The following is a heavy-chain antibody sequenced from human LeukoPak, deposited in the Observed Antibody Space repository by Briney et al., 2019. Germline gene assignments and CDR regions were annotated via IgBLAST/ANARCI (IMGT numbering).Heavy chain of an antibody. Sequence: SETLSLTCTVSGGSISSYYWSWIRQPPGKGPEWIGYIYYSGSTNYNPSLKSRVTISVDTSKNQFSLKLSSVTAADTAVYYCARAKYDFWSGYYTWWFDPWGQGTLVTVSS. D-gene: IGHD3-3*01. CDR1: GGSISSYY. CDR3: ARAKYDFWSGYYTWWFDP. V-gene: IGHV4-59*01. J-gene: IGHJ5*02. CDR2: IYYSGST.